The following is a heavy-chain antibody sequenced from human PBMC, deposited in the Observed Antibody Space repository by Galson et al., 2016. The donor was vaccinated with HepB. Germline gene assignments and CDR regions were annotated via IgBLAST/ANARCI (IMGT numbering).Heavy chain of an antibody. J-gene: IGHJ5*02. D-gene: IGHD5-18*01. V-gene: IGHV4-39*01. CDR1: CGSITTNTYF. Sequence: SETLSLTCAVSCGSITTNTYFWGWIRRPPGRGLEWLGDISSTGTTYHNPSLEGRLTITLDTSKHQFPLTLNSVTAADTALYYCARHPRVGSRGIPGFGPWGQGTLVTVSS. CDR2: ISSTGTT. CDR3: ARHPRVGSRGIPGFGP.